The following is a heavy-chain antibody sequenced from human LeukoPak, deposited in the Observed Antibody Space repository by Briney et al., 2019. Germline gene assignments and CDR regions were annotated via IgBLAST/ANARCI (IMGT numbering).Heavy chain of an antibody. CDR2: ISGSGGST. D-gene: IGHD6-6*01. Sequence: GGSLRLSCAASGFTFSSYAMSWVRQAPGKGLEWASAISGSGGSTYYADSVKGRLTISRDNSKNTLYLQMNSLRAEDTAVYYCAPPGRLVSLWGQGNLVTVSS. V-gene: IGHV3-23*01. CDR1: GFTFSSYA. J-gene: IGHJ4*02. CDR3: APPGRLVSL.